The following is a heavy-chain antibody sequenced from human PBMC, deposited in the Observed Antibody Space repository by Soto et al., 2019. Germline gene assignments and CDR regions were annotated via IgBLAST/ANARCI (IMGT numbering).Heavy chain of an antibody. V-gene: IGHV4-59*01. CDR3: ARLASSYDFDH. CDR2: IYYSGST. D-gene: IGHD5-12*01. J-gene: IGHJ4*02. CDR1: GGSISSYY. Sequence: PSETLSLTCTVSGGSISSYYWSWIRQPPGKGLEWIGYIYYSGSTNYNPSLKSRVTISVDTSKNQFSLKMSSVTAADTAVYYCARLASSYDFDHCGQGTLSTDPS.